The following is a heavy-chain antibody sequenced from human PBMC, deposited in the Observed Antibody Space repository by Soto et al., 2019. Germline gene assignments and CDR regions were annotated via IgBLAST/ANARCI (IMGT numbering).Heavy chain of an antibody. CDR1: GYSFTNYF. V-gene: IGHV1-46*01. Sequence: ASVKVSCKASGYSFTNYFIHWLRQAPGQGPEWMGVISPSGDTTSHAQKLQGRVTMTTDTSTSTAYMELRSLRSDDTAVYYCARSVFPWGQGTLVTVSS. CDR2: ISPSGDTT. CDR3: ARSVFP. J-gene: IGHJ5*02.